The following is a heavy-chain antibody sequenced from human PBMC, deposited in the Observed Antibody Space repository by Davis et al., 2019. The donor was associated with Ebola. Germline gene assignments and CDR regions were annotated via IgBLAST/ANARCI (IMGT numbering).Heavy chain of an antibody. CDR3: ARARGSGAWFDP. CDR2: INHSGST. CDR1: GGSFSGYY. Sequence: MPSETLSLTCTVSGGSFSGYYWSWIRQPPGKGLEWIGEINHSGSTNYNPSLKSRVTISVDTSKNQFSLKLSSVTAADTAVYYCARARGSGAWFDPWGQGTLVTVSS. J-gene: IGHJ5*02. D-gene: IGHD3-10*01. V-gene: IGHV4-34*01.